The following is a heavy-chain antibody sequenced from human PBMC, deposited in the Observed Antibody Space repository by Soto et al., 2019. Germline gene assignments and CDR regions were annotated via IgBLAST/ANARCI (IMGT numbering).Heavy chain of an antibody. CDR3: AKDQGYSSSWTLDY. Sequence: GGSLRLSCAASGFTFSSYGMHWVRQAPGKGLEWVAVISGSGGSTYYADSVKGRFTISRDNSKNTLYLQMNSLRAEDTAVYYCAKDQGYSSSWTLDYWGQGTLVTVSS. D-gene: IGHD6-13*01. J-gene: IGHJ4*02. CDR1: GFTFSSYG. V-gene: IGHV3-23*01. CDR2: ISGSGGST.